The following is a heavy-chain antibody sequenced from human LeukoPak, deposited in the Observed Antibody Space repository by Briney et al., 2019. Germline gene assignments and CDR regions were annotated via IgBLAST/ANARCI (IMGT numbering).Heavy chain of an antibody. CDR2: ISSSSSYI. J-gene: IGHJ4*02. CDR3: ARDAPMVGATRS. CDR1: GFTFSSYS. V-gene: IGHV3-21*04. D-gene: IGHD1-26*01. Sequence: PGGSLRLSCAASGFTFSSYSMNWVRQAPGKGLEWVSSISSSSSYIYYADSVKGRFTISRDNSKNTLYLQMNSLRAEDTAVYYCARDAPMVGATRSWGQGTLVTVSS.